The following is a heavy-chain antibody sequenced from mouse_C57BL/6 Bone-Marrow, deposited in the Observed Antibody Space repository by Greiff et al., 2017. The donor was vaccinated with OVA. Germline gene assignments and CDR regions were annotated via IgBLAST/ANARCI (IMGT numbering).Heavy chain of an antibody. CDR2: ISGGGGNT. D-gene: IGHD2-4*01. Sequence: DVHLVESGGGLVKPGGSLKLSCAASGFTFSSYTMSWVRQTPEKRLEWVATISGGGGNTYYPDSVKGRFTISRDNAKNTLYLQMSSLRSEDTAVYYCARQDDYDGDYAMDYWGQGTSVTVSS. CDR1: GFTFSSYT. V-gene: IGHV5-9*04. J-gene: IGHJ4*01. CDR3: ARQDDYDGDYAMDY.